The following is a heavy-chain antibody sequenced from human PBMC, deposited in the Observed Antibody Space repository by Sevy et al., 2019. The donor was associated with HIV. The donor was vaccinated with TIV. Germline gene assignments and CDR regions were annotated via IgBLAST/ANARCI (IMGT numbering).Heavy chain of an antibody. CDR2: ISWNSGSI. Sequence: GGSLRLSCAASGFTFDDYAMHWVRQAPGKGLEWVSGISWNSGSIGYADSVKGRFTISRDNAKNSLYLQMNSLRAEDTALYYCAQVTYPNYSDSSGYYDYWGQGTLVTVSS. CDR3: AQVTYPNYSDSSGYYDY. V-gene: IGHV3-9*01. J-gene: IGHJ4*02. CDR1: GFTFDDYA. D-gene: IGHD3-22*01.